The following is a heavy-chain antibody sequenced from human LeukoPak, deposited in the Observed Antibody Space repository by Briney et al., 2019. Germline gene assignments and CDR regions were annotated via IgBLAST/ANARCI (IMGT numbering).Heavy chain of an antibody. D-gene: IGHD6-6*01. V-gene: IGHV3-7*01. J-gene: IGHJ4*02. Sequence: GGSLRLSCAASGFTFNNYWMTWVRQAPGKGLEWVANIRHDGNEKYYVDSVKGRFTISRDNAKNSLSLQMNSLTADDTAVYYCARGKIAARLPDYWGQGTLVTVSS. CDR1: GFTFNNYW. CDR3: ARGKIAARLPDY. CDR2: IRHDGNEK.